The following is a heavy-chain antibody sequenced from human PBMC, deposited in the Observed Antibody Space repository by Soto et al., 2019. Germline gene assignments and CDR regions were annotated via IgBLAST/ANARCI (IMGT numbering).Heavy chain of an antibody. CDR2: ISSSSSTI. Sequence: EVQLVESGGGLVQPGGSLRLSCAASGFTFSSYSMNWVRQAPGKGLEWVSYISSSSSTIYYADSVKGRVTISRDNAKISLYLQMNSLRAEHTAVYYCAREGFYYYYGMAVWGQGTTVTVSS. J-gene: IGHJ6*02. CDR3: AREGFYYYYGMAV. V-gene: IGHV3-48*01. CDR1: GFTFSSYS.